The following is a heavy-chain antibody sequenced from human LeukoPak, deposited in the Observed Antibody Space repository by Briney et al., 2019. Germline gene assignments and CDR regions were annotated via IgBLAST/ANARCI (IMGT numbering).Heavy chain of an antibody. J-gene: IGHJ4*02. Sequence: GGSLRLSCAASGFTFSSYAMSWVRQAPGKGLEWVANIKQDGSEKYYVDSVKGRFTISRDNAKNSLYLQMNSLRAEDTAVYYCARDPVNTYYYDSSGYYGFFDYWGQGTLVTVSS. CDR2: IKQDGSEK. D-gene: IGHD3-22*01. CDR1: GFTFSSYA. CDR3: ARDPVNTYYYDSSGYYGFFDY. V-gene: IGHV3-7*01.